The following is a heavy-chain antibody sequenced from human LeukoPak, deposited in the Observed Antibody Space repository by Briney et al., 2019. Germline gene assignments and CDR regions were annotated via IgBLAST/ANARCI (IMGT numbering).Heavy chain of an antibody. Sequence: PGGSLRLSCAASGFTFSSYAMSWVRQAPGKGLEWVSAISGSGGSTYYADSVKGRFTISRDNSKNTLYLQMNSLRAEDTAVYYCAKDQTKSSFPYYFDYWGQGTLVTVSS. CDR2: ISGSGGST. J-gene: IGHJ4*02. CDR3: AKDQTKSSFPYYFDY. D-gene: IGHD6-19*01. V-gene: IGHV3-23*01. CDR1: GFTFSSYA.